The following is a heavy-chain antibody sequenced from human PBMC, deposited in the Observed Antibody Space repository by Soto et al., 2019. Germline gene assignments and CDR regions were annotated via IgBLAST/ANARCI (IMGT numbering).Heavy chain of an antibody. V-gene: IGHV1-3*01. CDR1: GYTFTTYA. J-gene: IGHJ5*02. D-gene: IGHD3-10*01. CDR2: INAANGNT. Sequence: QVQLVQSGAEVKQPGASVKVSCEASGYTFTTYAIHWVRQAPRQRLEWMGWINAANGNTKYSQKFQGRVTITRDTSATTAYMELSSLISEDTAVYYCARDQGYYDSGGYYKPWGQGTLVTVSS. CDR3: ARDQGYYDSGGYYKP.